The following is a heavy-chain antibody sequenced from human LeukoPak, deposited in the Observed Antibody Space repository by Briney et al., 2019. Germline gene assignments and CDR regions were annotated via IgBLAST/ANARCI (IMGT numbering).Heavy chain of an antibody. CDR1: GYTFTGYD. J-gene: IGHJ4*02. CDR3: ARIDSAMGENRVDY. D-gene: IGHD5-18*01. V-gene: IGHV1-8*01. CDR2: MNPNSGNT. Sequence: ASVKVSCKASGYTFTGYDINWVRQATGQGLEWMGWMNPNSGNTGYAQKFQGRVTMTRNTSISTAYMELSSLRSEDTAVYYCARIDSAMGENRVDYWAREPWSPSPQ.